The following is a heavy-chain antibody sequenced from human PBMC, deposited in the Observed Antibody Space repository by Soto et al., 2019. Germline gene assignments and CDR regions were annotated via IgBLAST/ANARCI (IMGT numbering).Heavy chain of an antibody. CDR2: IYHSGST. J-gene: IGHJ4*02. CDR3: ARRVGRDGYNSMDF. D-gene: IGHD5-12*01. Sequence: SETLSLTCAVSGGSISSGGYSWSWIRQPPGKGLEWIGYIYHSGSTNYSPSLKSRVTISVDKSKNQFSLKLSSVTAADTAMYYCARRVGRDGYNSMDFWGQGTLVTVSS. CDR1: GGSISSGGYS. V-gene: IGHV4-30-2*01.